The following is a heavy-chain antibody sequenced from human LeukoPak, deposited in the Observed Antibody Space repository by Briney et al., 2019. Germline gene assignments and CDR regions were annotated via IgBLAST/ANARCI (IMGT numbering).Heavy chain of an antibody. V-gene: IGHV1-24*01. CDR1: GYTFTGYY. CDR3: ATSNPPLGDQFDY. D-gene: IGHD4-17*01. Sequence: GASVKVSCKASGYTFTGYYMHWVRQAPGQGLEWMGGFDPEDVETIYAQKFQGRVTMTEDTSTDTAYMELSSLRSEDTAVYYCATSNPPLGDQFDYWGQGTLVTVSS. J-gene: IGHJ4*02. CDR2: FDPEDVET.